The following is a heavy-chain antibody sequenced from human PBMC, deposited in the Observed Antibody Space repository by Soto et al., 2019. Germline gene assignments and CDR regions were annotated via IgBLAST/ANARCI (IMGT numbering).Heavy chain of an antibody. CDR1: GGSISSGDYY. J-gene: IGHJ4*02. Sequence: SETLSLTCTVSGGSISSGDYYWSWIRQPPGKGLEWIGYIYYSGSTYYNPSLKSRVTISVDTSKNQFSLKLSSVTAADTAVYYCARVLYGSGSYYFDYWGQGTLVTRLL. CDR3: ARVLYGSGSYYFDY. D-gene: IGHD3-10*01. CDR2: IYYSGST. V-gene: IGHV4-30-4*01.